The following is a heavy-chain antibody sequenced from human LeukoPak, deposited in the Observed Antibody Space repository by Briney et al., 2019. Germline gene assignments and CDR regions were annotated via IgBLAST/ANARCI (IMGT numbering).Heavy chain of an antibody. J-gene: IGHJ4*02. Sequence: GGPLRLSCAASGFAFSSCGMHWVRQAPGRGLEWVAVIWYDGTNKYYADSVQGRFTISRDNAKNSLYLQMNSLRAEDTAVYYCARGWRDSSGYYSTPFDYWGQGTLVTVSS. CDR3: ARGWRDSSGYYSTPFDY. CDR1: GFAFSSCG. CDR2: IWYDGTNK. D-gene: IGHD3-22*01. V-gene: IGHV3-33*01.